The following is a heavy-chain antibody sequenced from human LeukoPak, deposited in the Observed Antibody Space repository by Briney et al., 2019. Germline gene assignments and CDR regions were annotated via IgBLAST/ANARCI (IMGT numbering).Heavy chain of an antibody. Sequence: GGSLRLSCAASGFTVSSNYMSWVRQAPGKGLEWVSVIYSGGSTYYADSVKGRFTISRDNSKNTLYLQMNSLRAEDTAVYYCARDPPYYGSGRGAFDIWGQGTMVTVSS. CDR2: IYSGGST. CDR1: GFTVSSNY. V-gene: IGHV3-53*01. D-gene: IGHD3-10*01. CDR3: ARDPPYYGSGRGAFDI. J-gene: IGHJ3*02.